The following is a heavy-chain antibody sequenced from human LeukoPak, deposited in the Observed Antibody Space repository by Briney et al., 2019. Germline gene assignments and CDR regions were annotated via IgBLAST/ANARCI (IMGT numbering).Heavy chain of an antibody. D-gene: IGHD5-24*01. CDR1: GGSISSYY. CDR3: ARHEEEDGYNAKTFDF. CDR2: MHYRGTT. J-gene: IGHJ4*02. Sequence: PSETLSLTCTVSGGSISSYYWSWIRQPAGKGLEWIGSMHYRGTTYYIPSLKSRVTISVDTSKNQFSLKLSSVTAADTAVYYCARHEEEDGYNAKTFDFWGQGTLVTVSS. V-gene: IGHV4-59*05.